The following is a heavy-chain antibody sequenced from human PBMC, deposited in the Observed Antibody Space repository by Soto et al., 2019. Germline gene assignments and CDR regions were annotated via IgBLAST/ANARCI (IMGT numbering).Heavy chain of an antibody. CDR1: GFMFNNSA. Sequence: EVELLESGGGLVQPGGSLRLSCTASGFMFNNSAMTWVRQAPGQGLQWVASVSDNGGSRGGTYYADSVKGRFTISRDNSKNTLYLQLDSLTGADTAVYYCASAKAVVIAALGIWGQGTMVTVSS. J-gene: IGHJ3*02. CDR3: ASAKAVVIAALGI. CDR2: VSDNGGSRGGT. D-gene: IGHD2-21*01. V-gene: IGHV3-23*01.